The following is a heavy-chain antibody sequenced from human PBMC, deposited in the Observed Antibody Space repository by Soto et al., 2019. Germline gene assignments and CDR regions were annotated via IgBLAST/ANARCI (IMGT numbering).Heavy chain of an antibody. CDR2: ISYDGSNK. CDR3: AIAAPRYCSGGSCYSGRDY. Sequence: PGGSLRLSCAASGFTFSSYGMHWVRQAPGKGLEWVAVISYDGSNKYYADSVKGRFTISRDNSKNTLYLQMNSLRAEDTAVYYCAIAAPRYCSGGSCYSGRDYWGQGTLVTVSS. V-gene: IGHV3-30*03. D-gene: IGHD2-15*01. J-gene: IGHJ4*02. CDR1: GFTFSSYG.